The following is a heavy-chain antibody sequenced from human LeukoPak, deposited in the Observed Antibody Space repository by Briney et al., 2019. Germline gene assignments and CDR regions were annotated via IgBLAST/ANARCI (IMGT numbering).Heavy chain of an antibody. CDR1: GGTFSSYA. J-gene: IGHJ4*02. CDR2: INPNSGGT. CDR3: AREGGSSPSLNY. D-gene: IGHD1-26*01. Sequence: ASVKVSCKASGGTFSSYAISWVRQAPGQGLEWMGWINPNSGGTNYAQKFQGRVTMTRDTSISTAYMELSRLRSDDTAVYYCAREGGSSPSLNYWGQGTLVTVSS. V-gene: IGHV1-2*02.